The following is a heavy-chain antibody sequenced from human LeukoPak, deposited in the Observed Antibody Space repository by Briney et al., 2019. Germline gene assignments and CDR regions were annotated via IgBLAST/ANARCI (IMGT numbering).Heavy chain of an antibody. J-gene: IGHJ4*02. V-gene: IGHV3-7*01. CDR1: GFTFSSYW. CDR3: ARGYYDFWSGYSLDY. CDR2: IKQDGSEK. D-gene: IGHD3-3*01. Sequence: PGGSLRLSCAASGFTFSSYWMSWVRQAPGKGLEWVANIKQDGSEKYYVDSVKGRFTISRDNAKNSLYLQMNSLRAEDTAVYYCARGYYDFWSGYSLDYWGQGTLVTVSS.